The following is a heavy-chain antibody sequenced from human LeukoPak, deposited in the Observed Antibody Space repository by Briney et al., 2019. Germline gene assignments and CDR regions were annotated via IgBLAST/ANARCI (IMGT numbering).Heavy chain of an antibody. V-gene: IGHV4-4*07. J-gene: IGHJ6*03. CDR1: GGSISSYY. CDR2: IYTSGST. D-gene: IGHD5-18*01. CDR3: ARNTGGYSYGYNYYMDV. Sequence: SETLSLTCTVSGGSISSYYWSWIRQPAGKGLEWIGRIYTSGSTNYSPSLKSQVTMSVDTSKNQFSLKLSSVTAADTAVYYCARNTGGYSYGYNYYMDVWGKGTTVTVSS.